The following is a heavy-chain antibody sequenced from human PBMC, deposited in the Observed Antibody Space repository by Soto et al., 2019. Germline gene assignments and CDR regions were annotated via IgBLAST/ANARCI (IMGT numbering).Heavy chain of an antibody. CDR1: GFTFSSYA. CDR3: AKESRLDDSSGYHDAFDI. V-gene: IGHV3-23*01. Sequence: GGSLRLSCAASGFTFSSYAMSWVRQAPGKGLEWVSAISGSGGSTYYADSVKGRFTISRDNSKNTLYLQMNSLRAEDTAVYYCAKESRLDDSSGYHDAFDIWGHGTMVTVSS. CDR2: ISGSGGST. D-gene: IGHD3-22*01. J-gene: IGHJ3*02.